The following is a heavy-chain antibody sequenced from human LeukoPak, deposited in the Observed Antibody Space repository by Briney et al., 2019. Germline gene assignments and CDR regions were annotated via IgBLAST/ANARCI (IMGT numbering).Heavy chain of an antibody. V-gene: IGHV3-66*01. D-gene: IGHD2-21*02. CDR1: GFAVSSNY. J-gene: IGHJ6*02. CDR3: ARDRIYCGGDCYYNYYYGMDV. CDR2: IYSGGST. Sequence: GGSLRLSCAASGFAVSSNYMSWVRQAPGNGLEWVSVIYSGGSTYYADSVKGRFTISRDNSKNTLYLQMNSLRAEDTAVYYCARDRIYCGGDCYYNYYYGMDVWGQGTAVTVSS.